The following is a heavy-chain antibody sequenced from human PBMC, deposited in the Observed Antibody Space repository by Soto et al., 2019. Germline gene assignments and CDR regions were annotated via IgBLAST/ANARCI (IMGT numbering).Heavy chain of an antibody. CDR1: GFTFTSYS. J-gene: IGHJ4*02. D-gene: IGHD4-17*01. CDR3: ARGSLTTVTSFDY. V-gene: IGHV3-48*02. CDR2: ISSNSNTK. Sequence: EVQLVESGGGLVQPGGSLRLSCAASGFTFTSYSMDWFRQAPGKGLECVSYISSNSNTKYYADSVKGRFTISRDNAKNSLYLQMNSLRDGDTAVYYCARGSLTTVTSFDYWCQGSPVIVSS.